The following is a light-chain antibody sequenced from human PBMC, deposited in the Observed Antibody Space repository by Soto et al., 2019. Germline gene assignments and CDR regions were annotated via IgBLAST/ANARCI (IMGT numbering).Light chain of an antibody. J-gene: IGKJ1*01. CDR1: QSVSSSF. Sequence: EIVLTQSPGTLSLSPGERATLSCRASQSVSSSFLAWYQQKPGQAPRLLIHAASTGATGIPDRFSGSGSGTDFTLTISRLEPEDFAVYYCQQYGSSGTFGQGTKVDIK. CDR3: QQYGSSGT. CDR2: AAS. V-gene: IGKV3-20*01.